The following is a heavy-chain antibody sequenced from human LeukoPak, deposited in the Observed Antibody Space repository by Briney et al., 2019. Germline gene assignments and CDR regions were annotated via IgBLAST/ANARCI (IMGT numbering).Heavy chain of an antibody. V-gene: IGHV3-48*03. CDR3: ASLQSSSGWRDFDS. D-gene: IGHD6-19*01. Sequence: QPGGSLRLSCAPPRFTFSSYEMNSVRQAPGKGLEWVSYISSSGSTIYYADSVKGRFTISRDNDKNSLYLHMNSLRAEDAAVYYCASLQSSSGWRDFDSWGQGTLVTVSS. CDR2: ISSSGSTI. J-gene: IGHJ4*02. CDR1: RFTFSSYE.